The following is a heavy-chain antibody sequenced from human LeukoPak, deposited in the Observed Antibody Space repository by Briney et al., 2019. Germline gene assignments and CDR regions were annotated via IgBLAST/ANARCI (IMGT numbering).Heavy chain of an antibody. D-gene: IGHD3-22*01. CDR3: ARDPTYYYDSSGYYYPTRDY. Sequence: GGSLRLSCAASGFTFSSYWMSWVRQALGKGLEWVANIKQDGSEKYYVDSVKGRFTISRDNAKNSLYLQMNSLRAEDTAVYYCARDPTYYYDSSGYYYPTRDYWGQGTLVTVSS. CDR2: IKQDGSEK. J-gene: IGHJ4*02. CDR1: GFTFSSYW. V-gene: IGHV3-7*01.